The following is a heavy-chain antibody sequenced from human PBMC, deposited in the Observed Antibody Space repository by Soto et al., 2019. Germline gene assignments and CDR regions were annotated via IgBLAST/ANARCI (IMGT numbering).Heavy chain of an antibody. J-gene: IGHJ4*02. CDR3: ARDFKARPATYFDY. Sequence: QVQLVQSGAEVKKPGSSVKVSCKASGGTFSSYTISWVRQAPGQGLEWMGRIIPILGIANYAQKFQGRVTITADKSTSTAYMELSSLRSEDTAVYYCARDFKARPATYFDYWGQGTLVTVSS. CDR1: GGTFSSYT. D-gene: IGHD6-6*01. V-gene: IGHV1-69*08. CDR2: IIPILGIA.